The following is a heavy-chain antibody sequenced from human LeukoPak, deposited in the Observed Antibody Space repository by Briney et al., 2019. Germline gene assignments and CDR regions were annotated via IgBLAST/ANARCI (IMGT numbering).Heavy chain of an antibody. CDR2: ISGSGST. Sequence: SETLSLTCSVSGDSISYFYWSWIRQAAGKGLEWIGRISGSGSTDYNASLKSRVTISVDTSKNQFSLKLSSVTAADTAVYYCARDLTHLFDYWGQGTLVTVSS. CDR3: ARDLTHLFDY. D-gene: IGHD3-9*01. V-gene: IGHV4-4*07. J-gene: IGHJ4*02. CDR1: GDSISYFY.